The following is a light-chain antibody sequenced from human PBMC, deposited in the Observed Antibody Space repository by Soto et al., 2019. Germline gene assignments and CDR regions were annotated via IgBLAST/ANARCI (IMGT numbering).Light chain of an antibody. CDR2: GVT. V-gene: IGLV2-23*02. CDR3: CSYAGFTTYV. CDR1: SSNIDVFDL. J-gene: IGLJ1*01. Sequence: QSALTQPASVSGSPGQSITISCTGTSSNIDVFDLVSWYRQRPGKPPKLMIYGVTRRPSGVSDRFSGSESGNTASLTISGLQAEDEADYYCCSYAGFTTYVFGSGTKVTVL.